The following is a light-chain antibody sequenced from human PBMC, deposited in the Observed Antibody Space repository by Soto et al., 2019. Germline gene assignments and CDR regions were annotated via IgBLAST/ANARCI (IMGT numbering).Light chain of an antibody. J-gene: IGLJ2*01. CDR1: RDDVGGYNY. V-gene: IGLV2-8*01. CDR2: EVS. CDR3: NSYVTSNVVV. Sequence: QSGLTQPPSASGSLGQAVTISCTGTRDDVGGYNYVSWYQQHPGKAPRLILYEVSKRPSGVPARFSGSKSGNTASLTVSGLQAEDEAAYYCNSYVTSNVVVFGGGTKLTVL.